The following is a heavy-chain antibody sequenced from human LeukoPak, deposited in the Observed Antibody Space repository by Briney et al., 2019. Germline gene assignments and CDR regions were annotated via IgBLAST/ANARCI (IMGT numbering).Heavy chain of an antibody. D-gene: IGHD3-10*01. Sequence: ASVKVSCKASGGTFSSYVISWVRQAPGQGLEWMGGIIPIFGTANYAQKLQGRVTITADESTSTAYMELSSLRSEDTAVYYCATRISKYYYGSGSYYKDEYFQHWGQGTLVTVSS. V-gene: IGHV1-69*13. J-gene: IGHJ1*01. CDR2: IIPIFGTA. CDR1: GGTFSSYV. CDR3: ATRISKYYYGSGSYYKDEYFQH.